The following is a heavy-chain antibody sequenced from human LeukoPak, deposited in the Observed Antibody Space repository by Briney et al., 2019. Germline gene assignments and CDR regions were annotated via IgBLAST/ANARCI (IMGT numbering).Heavy chain of an antibody. V-gene: IGHV1-2*02. Sequence: ASVKVSCKASGYTFTGYYMHWVRQAPGQGLEWMGWINPNSGGTNYAQKFQGRVTMTRDTSISTAHVELSRLRSDDTAVYYCARDQGYCSSTSCFNYYYGMDVWGQGTTVTVSS. CDR2: INPNSGGT. CDR3: ARDQGYCSSTSCFNYYYGMDV. CDR1: GYTFTGYY. D-gene: IGHD2-2*01. J-gene: IGHJ6*02.